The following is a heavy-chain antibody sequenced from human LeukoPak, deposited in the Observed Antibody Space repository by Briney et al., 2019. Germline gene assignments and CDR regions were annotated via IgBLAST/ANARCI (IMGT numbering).Heavy chain of an antibody. CDR3: ARAGHSGSYWSRGDAFDV. D-gene: IGHD1-26*01. V-gene: IGHV3-7*01. J-gene: IGHJ3*01. CDR2: VKQDGSEK. CDR1: RFTFSTYW. Sequence: GGSLRLSCAASRFTFSTYWMNWVRQAPGKGVEWVANVKQDGSEKYYVDSVKGRFTISRDNAKNSLYLQMNSLRVEDTAVYYCARAGHSGSYWSRGDAFDVWGQGTMVTVSS.